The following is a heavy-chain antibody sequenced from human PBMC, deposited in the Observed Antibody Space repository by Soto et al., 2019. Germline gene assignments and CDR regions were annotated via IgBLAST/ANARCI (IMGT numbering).Heavy chain of an antibody. J-gene: IGHJ6*02. CDR3: ARDSLDDYDLYYYYGMDG. Sequence: PGGSLRLSCAASGFIFSNNWMHWVRQVPGKGLLWVSQIQPDGNWTCYADSVKGRFTISRDNAKNSLYLQMNSLRAEDTAVYYCARDSLDDYDLYYYYGMDGWGQGTTVTVSS. D-gene: IGHD4-17*01. CDR2: IQPDGNWT. CDR1: GFIFSNNW. V-gene: IGHV3-74*01.